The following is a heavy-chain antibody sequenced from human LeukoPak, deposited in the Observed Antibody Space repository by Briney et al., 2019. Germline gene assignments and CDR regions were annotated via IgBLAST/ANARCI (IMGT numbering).Heavy chain of an antibody. CDR1: GFTFSSYA. CDR3: ASNQYCSSTSCYLGAFDM. CDR2: ITSSSAYI. J-gene: IGHJ3*02. Sequence: GGSLRLSCAASGFTFSSYAMNWVRQAPGKGLEWVSSITSSSAYIYYTDSVKGRFTVSRDNAKNSLYLQMDSLRVDGTAVYYCASNQYCSSTSCYLGAFDMWGQGTMVTVSS. D-gene: IGHD2-2*01. V-gene: IGHV3-21*06.